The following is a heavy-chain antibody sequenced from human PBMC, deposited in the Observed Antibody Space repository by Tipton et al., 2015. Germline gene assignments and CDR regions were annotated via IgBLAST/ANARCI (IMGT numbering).Heavy chain of an antibody. V-gene: IGHV4-39*01. CDR2: IFYSGIT. J-gene: IGHJ6*02. CDR3: VRLPNKHLLFVGSSHDMDV. D-gene: IGHD3-10*01. Sequence: TLSLTCTVSGDSISTGRYYWGWIRQPPGKGLEWIGNIFYSGITHYNPSLTSRVTVSVDTSKNQFSLKLSSVTATDTAVYYCVRLPNKHLLFVGSSHDMDVWGQGATVIVSS. CDR1: GDSISTGRYY.